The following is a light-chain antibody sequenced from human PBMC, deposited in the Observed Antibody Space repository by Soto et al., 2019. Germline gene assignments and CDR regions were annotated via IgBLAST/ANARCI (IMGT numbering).Light chain of an antibody. Sequence: SVLIQPPSVSGPPGQAVTISCTGTSSDVGSYDYVSWYQQHPGTVPKPMMYNVNTQPSGVPDRFSGSKSGKMASMTISGLQAEDEADYYWYSYTSSATNWVIGRGNKLTVL. CDR1: SSDVGSYDY. CDR2: NVN. J-gene: IGLJ3*02. V-gene: IGLV2-11*01. CDR3: YSYTSSATNWV.